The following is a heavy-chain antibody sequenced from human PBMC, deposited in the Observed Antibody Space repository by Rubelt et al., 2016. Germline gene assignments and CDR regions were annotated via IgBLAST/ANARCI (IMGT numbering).Heavy chain of an antibody. CDR3: ARRQQLGPFDY. D-gene: IGHD6-13*01. Sequence: QVQLVQSGAEVKKPGSSVKVSCKASGGTFSSYAISWVRQAPGQGLEWMGRIITILGIANYAQKFQGRVTITAAKSTSTAYMELSSLRSEDTAVYYCARRQQLGPFDYWGQGTLVTVSS. CDR2: IITILGIA. V-gene: IGHV1-69*04. CDR1: GGTFSSYA. J-gene: IGHJ4*02.